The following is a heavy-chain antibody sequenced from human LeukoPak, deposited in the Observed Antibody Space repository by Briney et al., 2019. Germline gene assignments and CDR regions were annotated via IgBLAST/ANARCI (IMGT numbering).Heavy chain of an antibody. Sequence: ASVKVSCKASGYTFTSYGISWVRQAPGQGLEWMGWISAYNGNTNYAQKFQGRVTITADKSTSTAYMELSSLRSEDTAVYYCARGGWELPHYYYYMDVWGKGTTVTVSS. CDR3: ARGGWELPHYYYYMDV. D-gene: IGHD1-26*01. CDR1: GYTFTSYG. V-gene: IGHV1-18*01. J-gene: IGHJ6*03. CDR2: ISAYNGNT.